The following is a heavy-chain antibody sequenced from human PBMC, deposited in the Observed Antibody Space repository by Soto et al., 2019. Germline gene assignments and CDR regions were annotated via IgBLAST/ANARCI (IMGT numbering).Heavy chain of an antibody. Sequence: PGGSLRLSCAASGFIFISYWINWVRQTPGKGLECVAAIKGDGSQRYYVDSVKGRFTISRDNAKNSVDLQMKSLRAEDTAVYYCVRDAQRGGDYDYWGQGTLVTVSS. D-gene: IGHD4-17*01. CDR2: IKGDGSQR. J-gene: IGHJ4*02. CDR3: VRDAQRGGDYDY. V-gene: IGHV3-7*01. CDR1: GFIFISYW.